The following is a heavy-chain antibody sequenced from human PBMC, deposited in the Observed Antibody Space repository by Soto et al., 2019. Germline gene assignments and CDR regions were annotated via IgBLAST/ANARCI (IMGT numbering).Heavy chain of an antibody. CDR2: INHSGST. D-gene: IGHD2-21*02. V-gene: IGHV4-34*01. J-gene: IGHJ3*02. CDR1: GGSFSGYY. Sequence: SETLSLTCAVSGGSFSGYYWTWIRQPPGTGLEWIGEINHSGSTNYNPSLKSRVTISVDTSKNQFSLKLTSVTAADTAVYYCAGGGGAYCGDDCIRAVDIWGQGTMVT. CDR3: AGGGGAYCGDDCIRAVDI.